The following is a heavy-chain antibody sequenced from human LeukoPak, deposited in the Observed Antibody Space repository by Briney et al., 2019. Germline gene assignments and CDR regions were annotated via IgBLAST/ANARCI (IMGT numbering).Heavy chain of an antibody. CDR2: ISGSGTNI. V-gene: IGHV3-11*04. J-gene: IGHJ5*02. CDR3: ARVIIQYYWFDP. D-gene: IGHD2/OR15-2a*01. Sequence: KPGGSLRLSCAASGFTFSDYYMSWVRQAPGKGLEWISHISGSGTNINYADSVKGRFTTSRDNARRSLYLQMNSLGAEDTAVYYCARVIIQYYWFDPWGQGTLVTVSS. CDR1: GFTFSDYY.